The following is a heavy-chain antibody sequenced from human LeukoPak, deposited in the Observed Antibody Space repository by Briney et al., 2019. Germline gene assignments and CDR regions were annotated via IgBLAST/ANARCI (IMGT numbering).Heavy chain of an antibody. J-gene: IGHJ4*02. CDR2: INPNSGGT. D-gene: IGHD4-17*01. CDR1: GYTFTGYY. V-gene: IGHV1-2*02. Sequence: ASVKVSCKASGYTFTGYYMDWVRQAPGQGLEWMGWINPNSGGTNYAQKFQGRVTMTRDTSISTAYMELSRLRSDDTAVYYCARPYYGDYVFDYWGQGTLVTVSS. CDR3: ARPYYGDYVFDY.